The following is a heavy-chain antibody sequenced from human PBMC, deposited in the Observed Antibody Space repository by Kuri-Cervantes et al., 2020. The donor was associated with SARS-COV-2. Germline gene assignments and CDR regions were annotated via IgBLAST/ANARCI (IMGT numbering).Heavy chain of an antibody. D-gene: IGHD3-10*01. V-gene: IGHV1-2*02. J-gene: IGHJ4*02. Sequence: ASVKVSCKASRYTFIGYYMHWVRQAPGQGLEWMGWINPKSGASSYAQKFQGRVTMTRGTSISTAYMELSRLRSDDTAVYYCARDWAYVDPGYFDYWGQGTLVTVSS. CDR1: RYTFIGYY. CDR2: INPKSGAS. CDR3: ARDWAYVDPGYFDY.